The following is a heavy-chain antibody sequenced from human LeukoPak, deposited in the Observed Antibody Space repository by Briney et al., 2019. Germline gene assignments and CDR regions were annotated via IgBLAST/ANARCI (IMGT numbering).Heavy chain of an antibody. CDR3: ARDRGDGYNEYYFDY. D-gene: IGHD5-24*01. CDR1: GGTFSSYA. J-gene: IGHJ4*02. V-gene: IGHV1-69*13. Sequence: ASVKVSCKASGGTFSSYAISWVRQAPGQGLEWMGGIIPIFGTANYAQKFRGRVTITADESTSTAYMELSSLRSEDTAVYYCARDRGDGYNEYYFDYWGQGTLVTVSS. CDR2: IIPIFGTA.